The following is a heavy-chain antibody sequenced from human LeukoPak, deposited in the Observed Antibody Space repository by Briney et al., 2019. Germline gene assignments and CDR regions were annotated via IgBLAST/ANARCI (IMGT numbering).Heavy chain of an antibody. CDR2: IYYSGST. D-gene: IGHD3-22*01. Sequence: PSETLSLTCTVSGGSISSYYWSWIRQPPGKGLGGMGYIYYSGSTNYNPSLKSRVTISVDTSKNQFSLKLSSVTAADTAVYYCARGGYYYDSSLNFDYWGQGTLVTVSS. CDR3: ARGGYYYDSSLNFDY. CDR1: GGSISSYY. J-gene: IGHJ4*02. V-gene: IGHV4-59*01.